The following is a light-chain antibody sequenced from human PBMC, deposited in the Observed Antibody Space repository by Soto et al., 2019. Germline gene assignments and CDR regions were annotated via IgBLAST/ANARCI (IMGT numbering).Light chain of an antibody. V-gene: IGKV1-39*01. Sequence: DIQMTQSPSSLSASVGDRVTITCRASQSISSYLNWYQQKPGKAPKLLIYAASSLQSGVPSRFSGSGSGTDFTLTISSLQPEDFANYYCQQSYSTPTFGQGTRLEI. CDR3: QQSYSTPT. CDR2: AAS. J-gene: IGKJ5*01. CDR1: QSISSY.